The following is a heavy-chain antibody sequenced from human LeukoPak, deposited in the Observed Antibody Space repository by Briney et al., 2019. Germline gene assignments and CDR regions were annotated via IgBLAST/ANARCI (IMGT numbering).Heavy chain of an antibody. D-gene: IGHD5-12*01. V-gene: IGHV3-11*04. CDR3: AREGREKVAAITNRYYNYYLDL. CDR1: GFTFSDYY. CDR2: ISSSGSTI. J-gene: IGHJ6*03. Sequence: PGGSLRLSCAASGFTFSDYYMSWIRQAPGKGLEGGSYISSSGSTIYYADSVKGGFTISRDNAKNSLFLQMNSLRAEDTAVYYCAREGREKVAAITNRYYNYYLDLWGKGTTVTVSS.